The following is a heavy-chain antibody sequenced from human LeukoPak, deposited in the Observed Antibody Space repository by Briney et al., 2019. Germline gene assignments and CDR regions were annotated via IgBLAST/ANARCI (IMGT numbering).Heavy chain of an antibody. Sequence: PSETLSLTCAVYGGSFSGYYWSWIRQPPGKGLGWIGEINHSGSTNYNPSLKSRVTISVDTSKNQFSLKLSSVTAADTAVYYCARGQLEGGYRFDYWGQGTLVTVSS. V-gene: IGHV4-34*01. D-gene: IGHD3-22*01. CDR2: INHSGST. CDR1: GGSFSGYY. CDR3: ARGQLEGGYRFDY. J-gene: IGHJ4*02.